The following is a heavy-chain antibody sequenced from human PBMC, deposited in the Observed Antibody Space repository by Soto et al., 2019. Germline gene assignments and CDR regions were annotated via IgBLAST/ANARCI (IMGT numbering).Heavy chain of an antibody. CDR2: ISSSSSTI. CDR1: GFTFSSYS. Sequence: EVQLVESGGGLVQPGGSLRLSCAASGFTFSSYSMNWVRQAPGKGLEWVSDISSSSSTIYYADSVKGRFTISRDNAKNSLYLQMNGLRDGDTAVDYGARGGVGADFDYWGQGTLVTVSS. V-gene: IGHV3-48*02. D-gene: IGHD1-26*01. J-gene: IGHJ4*02. CDR3: ARGGVGADFDY.